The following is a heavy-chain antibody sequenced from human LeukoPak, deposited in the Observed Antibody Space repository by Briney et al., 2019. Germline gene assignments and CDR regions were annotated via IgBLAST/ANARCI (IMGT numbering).Heavy chain of an antibody. V-gene: IGHV1-18*01. Sequence: GASVKVSCKAFGYTLTSYGFNWMRQAPGQGLEWMGWISAYNGNTNYAQKLQGRVTMTTDTSTSTAYMELRSLRSDDTAVYYCARGDWDDYWGQGTLVTVSS. CDR3: ARGDWDDY. J-gene: IGHJ4*02. D-gene: IGHD3/OR15-3a*01. CDR1: GYTLTSYG. CDR2: ISAYNGNT.